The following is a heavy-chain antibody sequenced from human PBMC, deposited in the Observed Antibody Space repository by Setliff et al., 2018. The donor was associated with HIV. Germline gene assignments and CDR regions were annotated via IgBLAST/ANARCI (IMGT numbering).Heavy chain of an antibody. D-gene: IGHD1-26*01. V-gene: IGHV3-23*01. CDR3: AKADRGAISTIIDY. J-gene: IGHJ4*02. Sequence: GGSLRLSCAASGFTFSSYAMSWVRQAQGKGLEWVSGISGSGGSTYYADSVKGRFTISRDNSKNTLYLQMNSLRAEDTAVYYCAKADRGAISTIIDYWGQGTLVTVSS. CDR1: GFTFSSYA. CDR2: ISGSGGST.